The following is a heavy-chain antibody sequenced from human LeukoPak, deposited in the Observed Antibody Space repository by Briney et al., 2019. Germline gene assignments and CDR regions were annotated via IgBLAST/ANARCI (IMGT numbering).Heavy chain of an antibody. CDR1: GFTFSSYS. D-gene: IGHD2-2*03. CDR2: ISSSSSYI. J-gene: IGHJ3*02. V-gene: IGHV3-21*01. Sequence: GGSLRLSCAASGFTFSSYSMNWVRQAPGKGLEWVSSISSSSSYIYYADSVKGRFTISRDNAKNSLYLQMNSLSAEDTAVYYCARRPGYCSSTSCYRNAFDIWGQGTMVTVSS. CDR3: ARRPGYCSSTSCYRNAFDI.